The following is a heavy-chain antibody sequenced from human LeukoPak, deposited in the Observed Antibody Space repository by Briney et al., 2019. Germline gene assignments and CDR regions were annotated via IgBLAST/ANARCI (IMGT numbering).Heavy chain of an antibody. D-gene: IGHD1-26*01. J-gene: IGHJ5*02. V-gene: IGHV3-9*01. Sequence: GRSLRLSCTASGFTFDDYAMHWVPQAPGKGLVGVSSISLDGGSIGYAHSVKGRFTIYRDTTKNSLYLQMNNLSPKDRDLYDCAKEIAPPISGTCDLGGQGTVVTVSS. CDR3: AKEIAPPISGTCDL. CDR2: ISLDGGSI. CDR1: GFTFDDYA.